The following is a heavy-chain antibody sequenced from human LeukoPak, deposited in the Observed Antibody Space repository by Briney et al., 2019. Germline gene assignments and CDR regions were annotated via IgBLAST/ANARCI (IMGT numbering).Heavy chain of an antibody. CDR3: ARAQYYYDSSGYPGPYYMGV. D-gene: IGHD3-22*01. CDR2: INAGNGNT. J-gene: IGHJ6*03. Sequence: ASVKVSCKASGYTFTSYAMHWVRQAPGQRLEWMGWINAGNGNTKYSQEFQGRVTITKDTSASTAYMELSSLRSEDMAVYYCARAQYYYDSSGYPGPYYMGVWGKGTTVTVSS. CDR1: GYTFTSYA. V-gene: IGHV1-3*03.